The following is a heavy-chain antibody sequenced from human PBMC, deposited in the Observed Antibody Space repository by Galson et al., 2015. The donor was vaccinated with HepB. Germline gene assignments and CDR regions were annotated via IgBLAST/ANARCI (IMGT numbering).Heavy chain of an antibody. CDR1: GDTFSRSA. CDR3: ARDQFDCSSSSCYEYYYYGMDV. Sequence: SVKVSCKASGDTFSRSAVSWVRQAPGQGLEWMGGIIPLFGTTDYAQKFQGRVTITADKSTSTAYMELSSLGSEDTAVYYCARDQFDCSSSSCYEYYYYGMDVWGQGTTVTVSS. J-gene: IGHJ6*02. D-gene: IGHD2-2*01. V-gene: IGHV1-69*06. CDR2: IIPLFGTT.